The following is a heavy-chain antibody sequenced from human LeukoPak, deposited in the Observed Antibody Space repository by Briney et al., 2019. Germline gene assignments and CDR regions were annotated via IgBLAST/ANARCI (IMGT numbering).Heavy chain of an antibody. Sequence: SETLSLTCAVYGGSFSGYYWGWIRQPPGKGLEWIGEINHSGSTNYNPSLKSRVTISVDTSKNQFSLKLSSVTAADTAVYYCARKRRGSSSWPFDYWGQGTLVTVSS. CDR2: INHSGST. CDR1: GGSFSGYY. V-gene: IGHV4-34*01. J-gene: IGHJ4*02. D-gene: IGHD6-13*01. CDR3: ARKRRGSSSWPFDY.